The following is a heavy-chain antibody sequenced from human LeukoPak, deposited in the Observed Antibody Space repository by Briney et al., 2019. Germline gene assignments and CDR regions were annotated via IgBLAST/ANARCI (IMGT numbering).Heavy chain of an antibody. Sequence: GGSLRLSCAASGFTFSSYWMHWVRQAPGKGLVWVSRINSDGSSTSYADSVKGRLTISRDNAKNTLYLQMNSLRAEDTAVYYCARSPGGYSYGQSDYWGQGTLVTVSS. V-gene: IGHV3-74*01. CDR2: INSDGSST. J-gene: IGHJ4*02. CDR3: ARSPGGYSYGQSDY. CDR1: GFTFSSYW. D-gene: IGHD5-18*01.